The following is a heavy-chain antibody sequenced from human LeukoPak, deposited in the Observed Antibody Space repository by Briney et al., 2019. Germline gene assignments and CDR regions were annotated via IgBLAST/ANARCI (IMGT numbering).Heavy chain of an antibody. J-gene: IGHJ4*02. Sequence: GGSLRLSCAASGFTFDDYGMHWVRQAPGKGLEWVSGISWNSGSIGYAGSVKGRYTISRDNAKNSLYLQMNSLRAEDTAFYYCARARGNTYFDYWAQGTLVTVSS. CDR2: ISWNSGSI. CDR1: GFTFDDYG. V-gene: IGHV3-9*01. CDR3: ARARGNTYFDY.